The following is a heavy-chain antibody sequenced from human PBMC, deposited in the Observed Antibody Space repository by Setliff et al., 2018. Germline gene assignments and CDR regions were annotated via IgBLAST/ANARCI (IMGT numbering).Heavy chain of an antibody. V-gene: IGHV3-48*01. CDR1: GFTFSSYN. CDR3: ARGHTIGALLRHFDC. D-gene: IGHD1-1*01. Sequence: PGGSLRLSCAASGFTFSSYNMYWVRQAPGKGLEWVSYIGSSTSTIYYADSVKGRFTISRDNAKNSLYLKMSSLRAEDTAMYYCARGHTIGALLRHFDCWGQGTLVTVSS. J-gene: IGHJ4*02. CDR2: IGSSTSTI.